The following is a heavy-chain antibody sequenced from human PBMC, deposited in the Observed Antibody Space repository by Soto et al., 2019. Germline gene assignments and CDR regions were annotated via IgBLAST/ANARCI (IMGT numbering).Heavy chain of an antibody. CDR1: GFTFSSYS. CDR2: ISSSSSYI. CDR3: ARDGKVLYYGDDSSDAFDI. J-gene: IGHJ3*02. D-gene: IGHD4-17*01. Sequence: EVQLVESGGGLVKPGGSLRLSCAASGFTFSSYSMNWVRQAPGKGLEWVSSISSSSSYIYYADSVKGRFTTSRDNAKNSLYLQMNSLRADDTAVYYCARDGKVLYYGDDSSDAFDIWGQGTMVTVSS. V-gene: IGHV3-21*01.